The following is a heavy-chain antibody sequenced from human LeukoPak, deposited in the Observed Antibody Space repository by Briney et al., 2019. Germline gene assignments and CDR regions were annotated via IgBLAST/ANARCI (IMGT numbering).Heavy chain of an antibody. CDR2: ISHSGST. V-gene: IGHV4-34*01. CDR3: ARGLRITGLNY. Sequence: SETLSLTCAVYGGSFSGYYWSWIRQPPGKGLEWIGEISHSGSTNYNPSLKSRVTISVDTSKNQFSLKLSSVTAADTAVYYCARGLRITGLNYWGQGTLVTVS. J-gene: IGHJ4*02. D-gene: IGHD1-20*01. CDR1: GGSFSGYY.